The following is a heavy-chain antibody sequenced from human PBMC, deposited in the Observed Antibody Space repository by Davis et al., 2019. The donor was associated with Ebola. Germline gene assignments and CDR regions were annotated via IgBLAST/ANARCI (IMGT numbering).Heavy chain of an antibody. CDR3: ALYGGNAGMDV. V-gene: IGHV1-69*06. D-gene: IGHD4-23*01. Sequence: SVKVSCKTSGGTFSRHTINWARQAPGQGLEWMGGAITYFTSAHYAQKFQGRVTITADKSTSTAYMELSSLRSEDTAVYYCALYGGNAGMDVWGQGTTVTVSS. CDR1: GGTFSRHT. J-gene: IGHJ6*02. CDR2: AITYFTSA.